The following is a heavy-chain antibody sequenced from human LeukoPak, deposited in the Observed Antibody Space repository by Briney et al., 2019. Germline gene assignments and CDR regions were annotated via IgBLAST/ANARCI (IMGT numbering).Heavy chain of an antibody. J-gene: IGHJ3*02. CDR3: ARTPGYSSFVDI. Sequence: PGGSLRLSCAASGFTFSSYRMNWVRQAPGKGLEWVSSISSSSSYIYYADSLKGRFTISRDNAKNSLYLQMNSLRAEDTAVYYCARTPGYSSFVDIWGQGTMVTVSS. CDR2: ISSSSSYI. V-gene: IGHV3-21*01. D-gene: IGHD6-19*01. CDR1: GFTFSSYR.